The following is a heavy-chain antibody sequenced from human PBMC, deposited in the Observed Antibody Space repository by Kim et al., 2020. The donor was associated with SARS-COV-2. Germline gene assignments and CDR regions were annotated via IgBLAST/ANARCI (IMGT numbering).Heavy chain of an antibody. Sequence: STSLKTRLTISKDTSKNQVVLTMTNMDPVDTATYYCARSKEYSSSLHFDYWGQGTLVTVSS. J-gene: IGHJ4*02. CDR3: ARSKEYSSSLHFDY. V-gene: IGHV2-70*01. D-gene: IGHD6-6*01.